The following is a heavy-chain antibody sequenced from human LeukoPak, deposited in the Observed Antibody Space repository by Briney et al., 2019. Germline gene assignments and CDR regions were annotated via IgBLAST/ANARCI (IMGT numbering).Heavy chain of an antibody. Sequence: MTGGSLRLSCAASGFTFSSYSMNWVRQAPGKGLELVSSIGTSLSYIYYADSVKGQFTISRDNAQNSLYLQMNSLRAEDTAVYYCVAGGYQYTFDIWGQGTTVTVSS. CDR1: GFTFSSYS. J-gene: IGHJ3*02. D-gene: IGHD5-12*01. CDR2: IGTSLSYI. V-gene: IGHV3-21*01. CDR3: VAGGYQYTFDI.